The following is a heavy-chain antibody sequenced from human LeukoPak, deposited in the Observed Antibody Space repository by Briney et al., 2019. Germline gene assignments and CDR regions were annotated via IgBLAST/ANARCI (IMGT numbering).Heavy chain of an antibody. V-gene: IGHV1-24*01. J-gene: IGHJ4*02. Sequence: ASVKVSCKVSGYTLTELSMHWVRQAPGKGLEWMGGFDPEDGETIYAQKFQGRVTMTEDTSTDTAYMELSSLRSEDTAVYYCATSSPLEWLLSLDYWGQGTLVTVSS. CDR3: ATSSPLEWLLSLDY. CDR1: GYTLTELS. CDR2: FDPEDGET. D-gene: IGHD3-3*01.